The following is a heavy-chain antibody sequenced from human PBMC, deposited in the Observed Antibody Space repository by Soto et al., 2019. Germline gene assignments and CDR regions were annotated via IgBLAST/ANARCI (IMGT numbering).Heavy chain of an antibody. CDR2: VYHTGTT. CDR1: GASITTYY. V-gene: IGHV4-59*01. J-gene: IGHJ4*02. Sequence: SETLSLSCDVSGASITTYYWRWIRQAPQKGLEWIGNVYHTGTTDYNSSLKSRVTISVDTSKNQFSLNMNSLTAADTAVYYCARRLFGSGWTLDSWGQGALVTVSS. CDR3: ARRLFGSGWTLDS. D-gene: IGHD6-19*01.